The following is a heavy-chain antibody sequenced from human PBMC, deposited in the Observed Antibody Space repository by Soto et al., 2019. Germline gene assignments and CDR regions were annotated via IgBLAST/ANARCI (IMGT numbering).Heavy chain of an antibody. Sequence: PGGSLRLSCAASGFTFSSYAMHWVRQAPGKGLEWVAVISYDGSNKYYADSVKGRFTISRDNSKNTLYLQMNSLRAEDTAVYYCARGDSSSWIRYYYYGMDVWGQGTTVTVSS. CDR3: ARGDSSSWIRYYYYGMDV. D-gene: IGHD6-13*01. CDR2: ISYDGSNK. V-gene: IGHV3-30-3*01. CDR1: GFTFSSYA. J-gene: IGHJ6*02.